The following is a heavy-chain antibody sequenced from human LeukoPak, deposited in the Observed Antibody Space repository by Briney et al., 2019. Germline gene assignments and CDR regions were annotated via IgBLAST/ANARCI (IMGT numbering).Heavy chain of an antibody. CDR2: INPSGGST. V-gene: IGHV1-46*01. D-gene: IGHD5-24*01. Sequence: ASVKVSCKASGYTFTSYYMHWVRQAPGQGLEWMGIINPSGGSTSYAQKFQGRVTMTEDTSTDTAYMELSSLRSEDTAVYYCATDRASDAFDIWGQGTMVTVSS. CDR3: ATDRASDAFDI. J-gene: IGHJ3*02. CDR1: GYTFTSYY.